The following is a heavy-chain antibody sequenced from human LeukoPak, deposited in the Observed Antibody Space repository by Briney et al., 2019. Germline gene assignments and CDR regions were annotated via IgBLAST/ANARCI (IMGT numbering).Heavy chain of an antibody. CDR3: ARYLFSDFYFDH. V-gene: IGHV3-30*01. CDR1: GFTFSTSA. D-gene: IGHD2-21*01. Sequence: GGSLRLSCAASGFTFSTSAVHWLRQAPGRGLEWVAVISIDGNNPNYADSVKGRFTISRDNSKNALYLQMTSLKTDDTAVYFCARYLFSDFYFDHWGQGTLVTVSS. J-gene: IGHJ4*02. CDR2: ISIDGNNP.